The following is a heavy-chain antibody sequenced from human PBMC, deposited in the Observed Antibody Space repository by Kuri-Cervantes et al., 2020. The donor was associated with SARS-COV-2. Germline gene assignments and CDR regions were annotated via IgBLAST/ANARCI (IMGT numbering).Heavy chain of an antibody. CDR1: GGSISSGYY. D-gene: IGHD2-2*01. Sequence: SETLSLTCTVSGGSISSGYYCGWLRQPPGKGLEWIGSMYHSGSTYYNPSLKSRVTISVDTSKNQFFMKLSYVTAADTAVYYCARSTYGYCSSTSCSPGGVFDLWGQGPMVTVSS. J-gene: IGHJ3*01. CDR3: ARSTYGYCSSTSCSPGGVFDL. CDR2: MYHSGST. V-gene: IGHV4-38-2*02.